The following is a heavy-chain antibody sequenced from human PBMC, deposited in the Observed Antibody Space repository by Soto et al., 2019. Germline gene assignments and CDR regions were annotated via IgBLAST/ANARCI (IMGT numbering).Heavy chain of an antibody. CDR2: FDPEDGET. V-gene: IGHV1-24*01. D-gene: IGHD3-10*01. CDR1: GYTLTGLS. Sequence: GASVKVSCKVSGYTLTGLSMHWVRQAPGKGLEWMGGFDPEDGETIYAQKFQGRVTMTEDTSTDTAYMELSSLRSEDTAVYYCATPLWFGMDCMDVWGQGTTVTVSS. CDR3: ATPLWFGMDCMDV. J-gene: IGHJ6*02.